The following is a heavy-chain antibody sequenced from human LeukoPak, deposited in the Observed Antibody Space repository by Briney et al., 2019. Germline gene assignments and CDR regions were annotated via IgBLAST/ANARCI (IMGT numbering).Heavy chain of an antibody. CDR1: GGSISSSSYY. CDR2: IYSSGST. D-gene: IGHD3-22*01. V-gene: IGHV4-39*07. CDR3: ARGRVFYDSTGYFI. J-gene: IGHJ3*02. Sequence: PSETLSLTCTVSGGSISSSSYYWGWIRQPPGKGLEWIGHIYSSGSTNYNPSLKSRVTMSLDTSKSQFSLKLSSVTAADTAVYHCARGRVFYDSTGYFIWGQGTMVTVSS.